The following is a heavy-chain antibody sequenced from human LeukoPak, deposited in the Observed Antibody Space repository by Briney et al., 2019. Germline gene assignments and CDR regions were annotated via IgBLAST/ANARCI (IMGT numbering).Heavy chain of an antibody. V-gene: IGHV3-33*01. Sequence: GGSLRLSCAASGFTFRNYGMYWVRQAPGKGLEWVAIIWYDGSNKYYGDSVKGRLTISRDNPKNTLYLQMNSLEFEDTAVYFCARHTGIFPRGGMDVWGQGTTVTVSS. CDR2: IWYDGSNK. CDR3: ARHTGIFPRGGMDV. J-gene: IGHJ6*02. CDR1: GFTFRNYG. D-gene: IGHD1-26*01.